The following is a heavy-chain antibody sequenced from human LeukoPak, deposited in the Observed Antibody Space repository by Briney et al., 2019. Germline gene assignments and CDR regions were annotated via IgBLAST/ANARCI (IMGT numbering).Heavy chain of an antibody. J-gene: IGHJ5*02. CDR3: ARTIGTAMVTWFDP. V-gene: IGHV1-8*03. CDR1: GYTFTSYD. Sequence: ASVKVSCKASGYTFTSYDINWVRQATGQGLEWMGWMNLNSGNTGYAQKFQGRVTITRNTSISTAYMELSSLRSEDTAVYYCARTIGTAMVTWFDPWGQGTLVTVSS. D-gene: IGHD5-18*01. CDR2: MNLNSGNT.